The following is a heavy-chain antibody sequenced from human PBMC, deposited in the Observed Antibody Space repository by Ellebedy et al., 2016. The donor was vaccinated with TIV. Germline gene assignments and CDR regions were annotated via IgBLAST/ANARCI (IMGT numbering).Heavy chain of an antibody. CDR3: ARGQVEDVVRGVSIDY. CDR2: INSDGSTT. CDR1: GFTFSSHW. D-gene: IGHD3-10*01. V-gene: IGHV3-74*01. J-gene: IGHJ4*02. Sequence: GGSLRLSCAVSGFTFSSHWMHWVRQAPGKGLVWVSHINSDGSTTRYADSVKGRFTISSDNAKNTLYLQMNSLRAEDTAVYYCARGQVEDVVRGVSIDYWGQGTLVTVSS.